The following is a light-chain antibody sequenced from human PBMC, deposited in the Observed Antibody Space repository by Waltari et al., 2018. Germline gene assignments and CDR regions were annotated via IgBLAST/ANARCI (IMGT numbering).Light chain of an antibody. V-gene: IGKV3-15*01. CDR1: QSVSSN. CDR3: QRYNNWPWT. J-gene: IGKJ1*01. CDR2: GAS. Sequence: EIVMTQSPATLSVSPGERATLSCRVSQSVSSNLAWYQQKPGQAPRLLIYGASTRATGIPARFSGSGSGTEFTLTISSLQSEDFAVYYCQRYNNWPWTFGQGTKVEIK.